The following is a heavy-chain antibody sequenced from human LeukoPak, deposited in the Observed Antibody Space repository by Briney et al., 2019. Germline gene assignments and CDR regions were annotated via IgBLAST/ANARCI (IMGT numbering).Heavy chain of an antibody. CDR2: IYYSGST. J-gene: IGHJ6*03. Sequence: SSETLSLTCTVSGGSISSYYWSWIRQPPGKGLEWIGYIYYSGSTNYNPSLKIRVTILVDTSKNQFSLKLGSVTAADTAVYYCASFYCSGGSCYQYYYYYYMDVWGKGTTVTISS. CDR1: GGSISSYY. CDR3: ASFYCSGGSCYQYYYYYYMDV. D-gene: IGHD2-15*01. V-gene: IGHV4-59*08.